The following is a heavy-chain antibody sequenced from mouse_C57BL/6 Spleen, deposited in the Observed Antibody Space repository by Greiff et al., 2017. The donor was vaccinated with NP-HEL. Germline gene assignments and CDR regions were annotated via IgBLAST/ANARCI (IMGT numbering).Heavy chain of an antibody. CDR1: GFTFSDYG. D-gene: IGHD4-1*01. Sequence: EVKVVESGGGLVKPGGSLKLSCAASGFTFSDYGMHWVRQAPEKGLEWVAYISSGSSTIYYADTVKGRFTISRDNAKNTLFLQMTSLRSEDTAMYYCAIPDWDAYAMDYWGQGTSVTVSS. J-gene: IGHJ4*01. CDR3: AIPDWDAYAMDY. V-gene: IGHV5-17*01. CDR2: ISSGSSTI.